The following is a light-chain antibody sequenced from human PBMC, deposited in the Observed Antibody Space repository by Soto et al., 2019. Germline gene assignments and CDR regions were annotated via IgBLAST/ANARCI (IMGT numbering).Light chain of an antibody. CDR1: QSVSSK. CDR3: QQYDNWLWT. CDR2: RAS. Sequence: EIVMTQSPATLSVSPGERATLSCRASQSVSSKLAWYQQKPGQAPRLLIYRASTRATDIPARFSGSGSGTEFTLTISSLQSEDFAVYYCQQYDNWLWTFGQGTKVDVK. J-gene: IGKJ1*01. V-gene: IGKV3-15*01.